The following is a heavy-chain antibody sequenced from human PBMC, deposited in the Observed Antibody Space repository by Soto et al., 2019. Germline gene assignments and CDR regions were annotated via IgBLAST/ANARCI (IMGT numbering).Heavy chain of an antibody. CDR2: INSDGSST. CDR3: AKGQSITMDYGMDV. D-gene: IGHD3-10*01. V-gene: IGHV3-74*01. J-gene: IGHJ6*02. CDR1: GFTFSSYW. Sequence: GGSLRLSCAASGFTFSSYWMHWVRQAPGKGLVWVSRINSDGSSTSYADSVKGRFTISRDNAKNTLYLQMNSLRAEDTAVYYCAKGQSITMDYGMDVWGQGTTVTVSS.